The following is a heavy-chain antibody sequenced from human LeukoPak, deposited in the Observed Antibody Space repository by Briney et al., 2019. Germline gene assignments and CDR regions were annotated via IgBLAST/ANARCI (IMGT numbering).Heavy chain of an antibody. CDR3: AKDRHDVYSSGWYPLFDY. Sequence: GGSLRLSCAASGFTFSSYAMSWVRQAPGKGLEWVSAISGSGGSTYYADSVKGRFAISRDNSKNTLYLQMNSLRAEDTAVYYCAKDRHDVYSSGWYPLFDYWGQGTLVTVSS. CDR1: GFTFSSYA. V-gene: IGHV3-23*01. J-gene: IGHJ4*02. CDR2: ISGSGGST. D-gene: IGHD6-19*01.